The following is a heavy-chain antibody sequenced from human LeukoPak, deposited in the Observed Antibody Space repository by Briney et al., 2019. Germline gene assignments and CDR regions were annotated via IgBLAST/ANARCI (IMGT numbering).Heavy chain of an antibody. CDR2: IYPDDSDT. J-gene: IGHJ6*02. CDR1: GYSFTSYW. Sequence: GESLKISCKGSGYSFTSYWIGWVRQMPGKGLEWMGIIYPDDSDTRYSPSFQGQVSISADKSISTAYLQWNSLKASDTAIYYCVRQEGLYTYDGRGPLSYNLDVWGQGTTVIVSS. V-gene: IGHV5-51*01. D-gene: IGHD3-22*01. CDR3: VRQEGLYTYDGRGPLSYNLDV.